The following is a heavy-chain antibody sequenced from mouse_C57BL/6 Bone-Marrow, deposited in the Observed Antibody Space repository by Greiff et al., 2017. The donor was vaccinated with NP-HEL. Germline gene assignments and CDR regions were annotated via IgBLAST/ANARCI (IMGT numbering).Heavy chain of an antibody. J-gene: IGHJ1*03. D-gene: IGHD1-1*01. CDR1: GYTFTSYW. Sequence: VQLQQSGAELAKPGASVKLSCKASGYTFTSYWMPWVKQRPGQGLEWIGYLYPCCGYTKYNQKFKDKATLTADKSSSTAYMKLSSQTYEDSAVYYCARKDGSSPRYFDVGGTGTTVTVSS. V-gene: IGHV1-7*01. CDR3: ARKDGSSPRYFDV. CDR2: LYPCCGYT.